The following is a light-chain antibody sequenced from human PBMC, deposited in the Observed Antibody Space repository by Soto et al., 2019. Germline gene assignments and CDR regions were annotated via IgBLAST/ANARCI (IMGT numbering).Light chain of an antibody. J-gene: IGKJ1*01. Sequence: EIVMTQSPATLSVSPGERATLSCRASQSVSSCLAWYQQKPGQAPRLLISDASNRATGIPARFSGSGSGTDFTLTISSLEPEDFAVYYCQQYGASPQTFGQGTKVDIK. V-gene: IGKV3D-15*01. CDR2: DAS. CDR1: QSVSSC. CDR3: QQYGASPQT.